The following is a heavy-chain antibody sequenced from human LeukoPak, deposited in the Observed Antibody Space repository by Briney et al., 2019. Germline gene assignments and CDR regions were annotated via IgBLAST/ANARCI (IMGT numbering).Heavy chain of an antibody. CDR3: ARAGDYYDSSGEPPYGMDV. CDR2: IYTSGST. Sequence: SETLSLTCTVSGGSISSYYWSWIRQPAGKGLEWIGRIYTSGSTNYNPSLKSRVTMSVDTSKNQFSLKLSSVTAADTAVYYCARAGDYYDSSGEPPYGMDVWGQGTTVTVSS. V-gene: IGHV4-4*07. CDR1: GGSISSYY. D-gene: IGHD3-22*01. J-gene: IGHJ6*02.